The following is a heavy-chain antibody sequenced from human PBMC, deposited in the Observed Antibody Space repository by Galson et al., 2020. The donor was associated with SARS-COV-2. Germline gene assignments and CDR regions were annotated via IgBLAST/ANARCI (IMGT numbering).Heavy chain of an antibody. CDR3: AKGGLFGELLVSFDS. D-gene: IGHD3-10*01. J-gene: IGHJ4*02. V-gene: IGHV3-23*01. CDR1: GFTFSSYA. CDR2: FSGRGGIT. Sequence: LSLTCAASGFTFSSYAMSCVRQAPGKGLEWVSVFSGRGGITYYADSVKGRFTTSRDDSKNTLYLQMNSLRAEDTAVYYCAKGGLFGELLVSFDSWGQGTLVTVSS.